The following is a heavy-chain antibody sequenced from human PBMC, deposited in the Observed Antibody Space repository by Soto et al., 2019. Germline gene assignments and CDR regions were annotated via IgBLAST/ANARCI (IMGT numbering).Heavy chain of an antibody. Sequence: SETLSLTCTVSGGSISSSSYYWGWIRQPPGKGLEWIGYIFSSGSTLYNPSLKSRLTISRDTSNNQFALKLSSVTAADTAAYFCARESPPASGDYSTHFDSWGQGTLVTVSS. CDR3: ARESPPASGDYSTHFDS. D-gene: IGHD2-21*01. V-gene: IGHV4-31*03. CDR1: GGSISSSSYY. CDR2: IFSSGST. J-gene: IGHJ4*02.